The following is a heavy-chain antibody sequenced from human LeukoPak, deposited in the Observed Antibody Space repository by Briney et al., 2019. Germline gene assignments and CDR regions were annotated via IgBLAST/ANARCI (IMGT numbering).Heavy chain of an antibody. D-gene: IGHD6-13*01. CDR2: INPYNGKT. CDR1: GYTLDRFG. CDR3: ARDTPQHLKRFDY. J-gene: IGHJ4*03. Sequence: ASVKVSCKASGYTLDRFGISWVRQAPGLGLEWLGWINPYNGKTIFGEKFQGRVTMTTDTSTSTVYMELTSLRSDDTAVYFCARDTPQHLKRFDYWGQGTTVTVSS. V-gene: IGHV1-18*01.